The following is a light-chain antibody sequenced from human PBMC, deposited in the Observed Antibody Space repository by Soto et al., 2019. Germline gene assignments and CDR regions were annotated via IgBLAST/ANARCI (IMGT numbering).Light chain of an antibody. J-gene: IGKJ4*01. CDR3: QQLISYPLT. V-gene: IGKV1-9*01. CDR1: QGISSY. Sequence: IQLTQSPSSLSASVGDRVTITCRASQGISSYLAWYQQKPGKAPKLLIYAASTLQSGVPSRFSGSGSGTDVSLTISSLQPEDVATYYCQQLISYPLTFGGGTTVDIK. CDR2: AAS.